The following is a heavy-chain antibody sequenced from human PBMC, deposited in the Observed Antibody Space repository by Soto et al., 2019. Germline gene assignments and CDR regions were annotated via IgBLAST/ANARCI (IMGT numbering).Heavy chain of an antibody. V-gene: IGHV4-31*03. J-gene: IGHJ4*02. CDR2: IYYSGST. D-gene: IGHD4-17*01. CDR3: AGGPDYGGTPFDY. Sequence: SETLSLTCTVSGGSISSGGYYWSWIRQHPGKGLEWIGYIYYSGSTYYNPCLKSRVTISVDTSKNQFSLKLSSVTAADTAVYYCAGGPDYGGTPFDYWGQGTLVTVSS. CDR1: GGSISSGGYY.